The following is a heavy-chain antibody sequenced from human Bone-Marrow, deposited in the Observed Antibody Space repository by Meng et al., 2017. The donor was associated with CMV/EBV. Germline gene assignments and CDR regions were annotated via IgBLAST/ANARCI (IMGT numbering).Heavy chain of an antibody. CDR3: ARDRRLQWFYH. CDR1: GGSISSSRYY. D-gene: IGHD2-21*02. CDR2: IYYSGGT. Sequence: SETLSLTCTVSGGSISSSRYYWGWIRQPPGKGLEWIGSIYYSGGTYYNPSLKSRVTISVDTSKNQVSLRVTSVTAADTAVYYCARDRRLQWFYHWGQGTLVTVSS. J-gene: IGHJ5*02. V-gene: IGHV4-39*07.